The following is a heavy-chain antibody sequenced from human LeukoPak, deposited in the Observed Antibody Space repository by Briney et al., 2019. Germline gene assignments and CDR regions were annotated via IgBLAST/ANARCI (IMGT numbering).Heavy chain of an antibody. Sequence: AGRSLRLSCAASGFTFDDYAMHWVRQAPGKGLEWVSGISWNSGSIGYADSVKGRFTISRDNAKNSLYLQMNSLRAEDTALYYCAKDAVGYYDSSGPSGFDYWGQGTLVTVSS. J-gene: IGHJ4*02. V-gene: IGHV3-9*01. CDR3: AKDAVGYYDSSGPSGFDY. CDR1: GFTFDDYA. CDR2: ISWNSGSI. D-gene: IGHD3-22*01.